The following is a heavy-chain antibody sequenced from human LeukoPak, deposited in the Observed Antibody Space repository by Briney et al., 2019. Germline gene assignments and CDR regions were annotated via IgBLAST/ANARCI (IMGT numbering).Heavy chain of an antibody. J-gene: IGHJ4*02. V-gene: IGHV3-7*05. D-gene: IGHD3-10*01. CDR1: GFTFSTYW. CDR2: IKQDGSEI. CDR3: VRDRGPNPY. Sequence: PGGSLRLSCAASGFTFSTYWMTWVRQAPGKGLEWVANIKQDGSEIFYVDSVKGRFTISRDNAKNSLYLQMNSLRAGDSAVYYCVRDRGPNPYWGRGTLVTVSS.